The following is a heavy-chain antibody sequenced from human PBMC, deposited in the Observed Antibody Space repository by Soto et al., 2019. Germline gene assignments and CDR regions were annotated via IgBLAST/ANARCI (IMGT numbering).Heavy chain of an antibody. V-gene: IGHV3-23*01. CDR2: ISGSGGST. CDR3: AKGHTMDDYSIAPYFDY. Sequence: GGSLRLSCAASGFTFSSYAMSWVRQAPGKGLEWVSAISGSGGSTYYADSVKGRFTISRDNSKNTLYLQMNSLRAEDTAVYYCAKGHTMDDYSIAPYFDYWGQGTLVTVSS. J-gene: IGHJ4*02. D-gene: IGHD4-4*01. CDR1: GFTFSSYA.